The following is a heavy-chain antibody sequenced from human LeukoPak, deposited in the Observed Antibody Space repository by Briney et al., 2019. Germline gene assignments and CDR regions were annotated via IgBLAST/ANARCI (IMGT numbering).Heavy chain of an antibody. D-gene: IGHD1/OR15-1a*01. J-gene: IGHJ3*01. CDR3: ARPLRSTGTLDGFDL. Sequence: GESLKISCKGSGYSFTSYWIGWVRQMPGKGLEWMGIIYPRDSDTRYSPSFQGQVTISVDKSISTVFLQRSGLRASDTATYYCARPLRSTGTLDGFDLWGQGTMVSVSS. CDR1: GYSFTSYW. V-gene: IGHV5-51*01. CDR2: IYPRDSDT.